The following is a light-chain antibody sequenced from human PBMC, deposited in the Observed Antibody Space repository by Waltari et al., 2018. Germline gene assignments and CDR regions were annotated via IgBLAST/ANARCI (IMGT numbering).Light chain of an antibody. V-gene: IGLV2-11*01. Sequence: QSALTQPLSVSGSPGQSVTISCPATGSDIGASNYASWYQQHPDNAPKPTIYDVTERPSGVPDRFSGSKSGNTASLTISGLQAEDEADYYCCSYGGVNTLGVLFGGGSKLTV. CDR1: GSDIGASNY. J-gene: IGLJ2*01. CDR3: CSYGGVNTLGVL. CDR2: DVT.